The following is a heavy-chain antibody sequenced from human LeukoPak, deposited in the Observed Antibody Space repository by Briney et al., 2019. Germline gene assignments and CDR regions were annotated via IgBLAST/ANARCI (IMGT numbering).Heavy chain of an antibody. CDR1: GFTFSSYG. V-gene: IGHV3-30*02. CDR2: IRYDGSNK. CDR3: AKDLLVATIGGGYFDY. Sequence: PGGSLRLSCAASGFTFSSYGMHWVRQAPGEGLEWVAFIRYDGSNKYYADSVKGRFTISRDNSKNTLYLQMNSLRAEDTAVYYCAKDLLVATIGGGYFDYWGQGTLVTVSS. D-gene: IGHD5-12*01. J-gene: IGHJ4*02.